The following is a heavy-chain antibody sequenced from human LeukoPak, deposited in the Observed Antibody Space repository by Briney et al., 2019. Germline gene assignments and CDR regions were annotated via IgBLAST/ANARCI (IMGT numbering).Heavy chain of an antibody. Sequence: GGSLRLSCAASGFTFSSYWMHWVRQAPGKGLVWVSRINSDGSSTNYADSVKGRFTISRDNAKNTLYLQMNSLRAEDTAVYYCARVALRYLRGHYYGMDVWGKGTTVTVSS. CDR3: ARVALRYLRGHYYGMDV. CDR2: INSDGSST. J-gene: IGHJ6*04. CDR1: GFTFSSYW. V-gene: IGHV3-74*01. D-gene: IGHD3-9*01.